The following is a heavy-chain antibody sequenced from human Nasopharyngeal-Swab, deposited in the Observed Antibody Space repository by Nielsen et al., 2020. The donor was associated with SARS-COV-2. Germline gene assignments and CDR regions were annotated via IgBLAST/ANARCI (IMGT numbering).Heavy chain of an antibody. J-gene: IGHJ6*03. CDR3: ARDSYDFWSGYSTNYSYYIDV. V-gene: IGHV4-38-2*02. CDR2: IYHSGST. D-gene: IGHD3-3*01. Sequence: WIRQPPGKGLEWIGSIYHSGSTYYNPSLKSRVNISLDASKNQFSLKLSSLTAADTAVYYCARDSYDFWSGYSTNYSYYIDVWGKGTTVTVSS.